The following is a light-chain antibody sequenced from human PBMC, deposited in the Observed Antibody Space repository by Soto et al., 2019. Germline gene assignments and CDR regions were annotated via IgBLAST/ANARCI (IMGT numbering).Light chain of an antibody. J-gene: IGKJ4*01. CDR2: KAS. V-gene: IGKV1-5*03. CDR1: QSISSW. Sequence: DIQMTQSPSTLSASVGDRVTITCRASQSISSWLAWYQQKPGKAPKLLIYKASSLESGVPSRFSGSGSGTAITLTNSRLQAGEFSTYYFPQYKRYPSFGGGTKVEIK. CDR3: PQYKRYPS.